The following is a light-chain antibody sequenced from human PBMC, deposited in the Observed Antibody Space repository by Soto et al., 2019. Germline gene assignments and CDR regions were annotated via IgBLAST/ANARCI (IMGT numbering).Light chain of an antibody. CDR3: QQYGSSGT. CDR2: GAS. Sequence: EIVLTQSPGTLSLSPGERATVSCRASQSVSSSYLAWYQQKPGQAPRLLIYGASNRATGIPDRFSGSGSGTDFTLTISRLEPQDFAVYYCQQYGSSGTFGQGNKVDSK. CDR1: QSVSSSY. V-gene: IGKV3-20*01. J-gene: IGKJ1*01.